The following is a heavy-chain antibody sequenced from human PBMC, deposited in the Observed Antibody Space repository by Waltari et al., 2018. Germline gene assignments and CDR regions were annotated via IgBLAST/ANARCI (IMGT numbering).Heavy chain of an antibody. CDR3: ARGGGYDYVWGSYGSYWYFDL. CDR2: INHSGST. D-gene: IGHD3-16*01. V-gene: IGHV4-34*01. CDR1: GGSFSGYY. J-gene: IGHJ2*01. Sequence: QVQLQQWGAGLLKPSETLSLTCAVYGGSFSGYYWSWIRQPPGKGLEWIGEINHSGSTNYNPSLKSRVTISVDTSKSQFSLKLSSVTAADTAVYYCARGGGYDYVWGSYGSYWYFDLWGRGTLVTVSS.